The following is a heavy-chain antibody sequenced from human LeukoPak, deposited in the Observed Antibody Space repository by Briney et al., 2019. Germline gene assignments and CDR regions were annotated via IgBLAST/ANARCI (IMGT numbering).Heavy chain of an antibody. Sequence: GESLKISCKGSGYSFTSYWIGWVRQMPGKGLEWMGIIYPGDSDTRYSPSFQGQVTISADKSISTAYLQWSSLKASDTAMYYCATKTYYYDSSASGDAFDIWGQGTMVTVSS. D-gene: IGHD3-22*01. CDR1: GYSFTSYW. CDR2: IYPGDSDT. J-gene: IGHJ3*02. V-gene: IGHV5-51*01. CDR3: ATKTYYYDSSASGDAFDI.